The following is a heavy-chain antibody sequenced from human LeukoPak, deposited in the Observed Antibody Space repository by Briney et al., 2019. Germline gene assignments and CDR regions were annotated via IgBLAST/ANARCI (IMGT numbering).Heavy chain of an antibody. V-gene: IGHV3-7*01. Sequence: GGSLRLSCAASGFTFSSYWMSWVRQAPGKGLEWVANIKQDGSEKYYVDSVKGRFTISRDNAKNSLYLQMNSLRAEDAAVYYCARDRIGYYYDSSGYYDYWGQGTLVTVSS. J-gene: IGHJ4*02. CDR1: GFTFSSYW. CDR3: ARDRIGYYYDSSGYYDY. CDR2: IKQDGSEK. D-gene: IGHD3-22*01.